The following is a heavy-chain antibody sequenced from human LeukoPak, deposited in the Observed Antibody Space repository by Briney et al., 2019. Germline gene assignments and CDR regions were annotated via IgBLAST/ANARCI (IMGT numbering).Heavy chain of an antibody. D-gene: IGHD6-6*01. CDR2: ISAYNGNT. J-gene: IGHJ6*03. CDR3: ARTVYSSSSGTRYYMDV. CDR1: GYTFTSYG. Sequence: GASVKVSCKASGYTFTSYGISWVRQAPGQGLEWMGWISAYNGNTNYAQKLQGRVTMTTDTSTSTAYMELRSLRSDDTAVYYCARTVYSSSSGTRYYMDVWGKGTTVTVSS. V-gene: IGHV1-18*01.